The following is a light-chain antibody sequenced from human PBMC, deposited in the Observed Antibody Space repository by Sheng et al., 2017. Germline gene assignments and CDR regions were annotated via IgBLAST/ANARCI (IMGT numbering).Light chain of an antibody. CDR3: QKYNSAPRT. J-gene: IGKJ3*01. CDR1: QDISNY. V-gene: IGKV1-27*01. CDR2: AAS. Sequence: DIQMTQSPSSLSASVGDRVTITCQASQDISNYLNWYQQKPGKAPKLLIYAASTLQSGVPSRFSGSGSGTDFTLTISSLQPEDVATYYCQKYNSAPRTFGPGTKVDIK.